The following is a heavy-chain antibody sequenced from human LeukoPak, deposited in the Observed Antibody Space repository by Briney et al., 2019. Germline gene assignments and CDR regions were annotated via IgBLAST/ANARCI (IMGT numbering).Heavy chain of an antibody. CDR1: GGSISSYY. CDR3: ARTKYRSGYYYSL. J-gene: IGHJ4*02. Sequence: SETLSLTCTVSGGSISSYYWSWIRQPPGKGLEWIGYIYTSGSTNYNPSLKSRVTISVDTSKNQFSLKLSSVTAADTAAYYCARTKYRSGYYYSLWGQGTLVTVSS. D-gene: IGHD3-22*01. V-gene: IGHV4-4*09. CDR2: IYTSGST.